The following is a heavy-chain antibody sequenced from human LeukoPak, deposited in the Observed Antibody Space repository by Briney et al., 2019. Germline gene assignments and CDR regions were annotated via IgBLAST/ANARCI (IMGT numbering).Heavy chain of an antibody. J-gene: IGHJ4*02. CDR1: GFTFSSYA. CDR3: AKVEGEGLHYYDSSGFDY. V-gene: IGHV3-23*01. CDR2: ISGSGGST. D-gene: IGHD3-22*01. Sequence: PGGSLRLSCAASGFTFSSYAMSWVRQAPGKGPEWVSAISGSGGSTYYADSVKGRFTIPRDNSKNTLYLQMNSLRAEDTAVYYCAKVEGEGLHYYDSSGFDYWGQGTLVTVSS.